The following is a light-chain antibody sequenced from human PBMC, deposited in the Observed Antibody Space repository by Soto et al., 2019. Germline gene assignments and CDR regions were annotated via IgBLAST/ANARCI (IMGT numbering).Light chain of an antibody. J-gene: IGKJ5*01. CDR3: QQYDDLPIT. CDR2: DAS. CDR1: QDIDKF. Sequence: DIQMTQSPSSLSASVGDRVTITCQASQDIDKFLNWYQQKPGKPPKLLIDDASNLATGVPSRFSGRGSGTDFTFTISILQPEDVATYYCQQYDDLPITFGQGTRLQIK. V-gene: IGKV1-33*01.